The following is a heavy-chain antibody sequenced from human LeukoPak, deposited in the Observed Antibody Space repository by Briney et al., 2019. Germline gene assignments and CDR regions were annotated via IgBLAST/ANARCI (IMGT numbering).Heavy chain of an antibody. CDR2: IYYSGST. D-gene: IGHD6-19*01. J-gene: IGHJ4*02. V-gene: IGHV4-39*01. CDR3: ARLEQWLVMGFDY. CDR1: GGSISSYY. Sequence: SETLSLTCTVSGGSISSYYWGWIRQPPGKGLEWIGSIYYSGSTYYNPSLKSRVTISVDTSKNQFSLKLSSVTAADTAVYYCARLEQWLVMGFDYWGQGTLVTVSS.